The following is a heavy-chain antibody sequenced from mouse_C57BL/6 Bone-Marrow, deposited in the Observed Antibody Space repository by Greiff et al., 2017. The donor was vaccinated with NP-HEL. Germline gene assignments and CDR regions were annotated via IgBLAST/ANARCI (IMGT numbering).Heavy chain of an antibody. CDR2: IYPGGGDT. CDR1: GYAFSNSW. J-gene: IGHJ2*01. V-gene: IGHV1-82*01. D-gene: IGHD1-2*01. CDR3: VRSAMYDHYWDY. Sequence: QVQLQQSGAELVKPGASVKISCKASGYAFSNSWMNWVKQRPGKGLEWIGRIYPGGGDTNYNGKFKGKATLTADKSSSTAYMQLSSLTSEDSAVCFVVRSAMYDHYWDYWGQGTTLTVSS.